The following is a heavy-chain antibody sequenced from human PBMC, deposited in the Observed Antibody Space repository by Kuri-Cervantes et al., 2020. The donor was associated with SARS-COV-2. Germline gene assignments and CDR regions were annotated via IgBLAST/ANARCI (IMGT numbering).Heavy chain of an antibody. V-gene: IGHV3-30*04. CDR2: ISYDGSNK. J-gene: IGHJ4*02. CDR3: ARDRDDSSGYYYFDY. CDR1: GFTSSSYA. D-gene: IGHD3-22*01. Sequence: SLVIYCAASGFTSSSYAMHWVRQAPGKGLEWVAVISYDGSNKYYADSVKGRFTISRDNSKNTLYLQMNSLRAEDTAVYYCARDRDDSSGYYYFDYWGQGTLVTVSS.